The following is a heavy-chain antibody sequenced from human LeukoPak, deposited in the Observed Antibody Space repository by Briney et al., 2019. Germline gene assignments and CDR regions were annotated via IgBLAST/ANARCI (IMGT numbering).Heavy chain of an antibody. CDR3: ARESNYYDSSSYYQMFDY. Sequence: PSETLSLTCTVSGGSISSYYWSWIRQPPGKGLEWIGYIYYSGSTNYNPSLKSRVTISVDTSKNQFSLKLSSVTAADTAVYYCARESNYYDSSSYYQMFDYWGQGTLVTVSS. J-gene: IGHJ4*02. CDR1: GGSISSYY. D-gene: IGHD3-22*01. V-gene: IGHV4-59*01. CDR2: IYYSGST.